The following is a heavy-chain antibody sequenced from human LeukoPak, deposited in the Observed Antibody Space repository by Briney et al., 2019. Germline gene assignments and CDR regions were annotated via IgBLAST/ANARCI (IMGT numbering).Heavy chain of an antibody. D-gene: IGHD3-10*01. Sequence: SETLSLTCTVSGGSISSYYWSWIRQPPGKGLEWIGYIYYSGSTNYNPSLKSRVTISVDTSKNQFSLKVSSVTAADTAVYYCASNYYGSGSLDYWGQGDLVTVSS. CDR1: GGSISSYY. CDR3: ASNYYGSGSLDY. V-gene: IGHV4-59*08. CDR2: IYYSGST. J-gene: IGHJ4*02.